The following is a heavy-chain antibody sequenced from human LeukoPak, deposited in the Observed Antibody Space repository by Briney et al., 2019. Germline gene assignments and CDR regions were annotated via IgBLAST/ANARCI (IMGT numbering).Heavy chain of an antibody. CDR3: ARSGGSGWDEGFDY. CDR2: IYLSDSDA. V-gene: IGHV5-51*01. J-gene: IGHJ4*02. D-gene: IGHD6-19*01. CDR1: GYSSTSYW. Sequence: GESLKNSCKGSGYSSTSYWIAWVRQMPGKGLEWMGIIYLSDSDARYSPSFQGQVTMSADKSIRTAYLQWSNLKASDTAIYYCARSGGSGWDEGFDYWGQGTLVTVSS.